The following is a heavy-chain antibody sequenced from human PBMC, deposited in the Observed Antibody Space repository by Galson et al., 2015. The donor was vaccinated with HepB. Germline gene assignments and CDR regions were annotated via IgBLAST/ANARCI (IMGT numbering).Heavy chain of an antibody. CDR2: ISYDGSNK. CDR1: GFTFSSYA. D-gene: IGHD2-21*01. J-gene: IGHJ4*02. Sequence: SLRLSCAASGFTFSSYAMHWVRQAPGKGLEWVAVISYDGSNKYYADSVKGRFTISRDNSKNTLYLQMNSLRAEDTAVYYCASPSHDGANEPYCGGDCYSFDYWGQGTLVTVAS. V-gene: IGHV3-30-3*01. CDR3: ASPSHDGANEPYCGGDCYSFDY.